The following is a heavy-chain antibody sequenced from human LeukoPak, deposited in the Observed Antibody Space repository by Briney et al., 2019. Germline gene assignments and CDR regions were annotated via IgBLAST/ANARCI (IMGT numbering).Heavy chain of an antibody. CDR1: GFTFDDYA. D-gene: IGHD5-12*01. V-gene: IGHV3-9*01. Sequence: SLRLSCAASGFTFDDYAMHWVRQAPGKGLEWVSGISWNSGSIGYADSVKGRFTISRDNAKNSLYLQMNSLRAEDTALYYCAKTATIGFGLDAFDIWGQGTMVTVSS. CDR2: ISWNSGSI. J-gene: IGHJ3*02. CDR3: AKTATIGFGLDAFDI.